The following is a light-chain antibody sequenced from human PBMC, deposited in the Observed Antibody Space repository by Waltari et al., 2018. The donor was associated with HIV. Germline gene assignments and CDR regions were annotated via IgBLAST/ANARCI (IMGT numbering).Light chain of an antibody. CDR2: DVS. Sequence: QSALTQPASVSGSPGQSITISCPGTSSDGGGYNYVSWYQQHPGKAPKLMIYDVSNRPSGVSNRFSGSKSGNTASLTISGLQAEDEADYYCSSYTSSSTPYVFGTGTKVTVL. V-gene: IGLV2-14*03. J-gene: IGLJ1*01. CDR1: SSDGGGYNY. CDR3: SSYTSSSTPYV.